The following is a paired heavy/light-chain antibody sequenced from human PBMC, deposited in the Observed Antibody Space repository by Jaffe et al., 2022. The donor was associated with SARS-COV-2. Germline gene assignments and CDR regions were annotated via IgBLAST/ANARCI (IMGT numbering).Heavy chain of an antibody. CDR2: ISYDGSNK. Sequence: QVQLVESGGGVVQPGRSLRLSCAASEFTFRSSEMHWVRQAPGKGLEWVACISYDGSNKYYADSVRGRFTISRDNSKNTLYLQMNSLRGEDTAVYYCARESGFTFDSWGQGTLVTVSS. J-gene: IGHJ4*02. CDR3: ARESGFTFDS. V-gene: IGHV3-30*04. CDR1: EFTFRSSE.
Light chain of an antibody. Sequence: EIVLTQSPATLSLSPGERATLSCRASQSVSSYLAWYQQKPGQAPRLLIYDASNRATGIPARFSGSGSGTDFTLTISSLEPEDFAVYYCQQRNNWPITFGQGTRLEIK. CDR2: DAS. V-gene: IGKV3-11*01. CDR1: QSVSSY. J-gene: IGKJ5*01. CDR3: QQRNNWPIT.